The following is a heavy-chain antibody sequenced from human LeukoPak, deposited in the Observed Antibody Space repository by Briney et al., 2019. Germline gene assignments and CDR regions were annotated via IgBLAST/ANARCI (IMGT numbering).Heavy chain of an antibody. CDR3: ASSGFWGGRIGYYYYYMDV. Sequence: SVKVSCKASGGTFSSYAISWVRQAPGQGLEWMGGIIPIFGTANYAQKFQGRVTITTDESTSTAYMELSSLRSEDTAVYYCASSGFWGGRIGYYYYYMDVWGKGTTVTVSS. J-gene: IGHJ6*03. D-gene: IGHD3-3*01. V-gene: IGHV1-69*05. CDR1: GGTFSSYA. CDR2: IIPIFGTA.